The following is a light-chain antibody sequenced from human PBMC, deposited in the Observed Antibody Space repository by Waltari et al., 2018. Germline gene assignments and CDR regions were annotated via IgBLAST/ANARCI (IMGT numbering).Light chain of an antibody. CDR2: EVS. Sequence: QSALTQPASVSGSPGQSLPISCTGTTSDVGSYNLVSWYQQHPGKAPKLKIYEVSKRPSGVSNRFSGSKSGNTASLTISGLQAEDEADYYCCSYAGSSTYVFGTGTKVTVL. V-gene: IGLV2-23*02. J-gene: IGLJ1*01. CDR3: CSYAGSSTYV. CDR1: TSDVGSYNL.